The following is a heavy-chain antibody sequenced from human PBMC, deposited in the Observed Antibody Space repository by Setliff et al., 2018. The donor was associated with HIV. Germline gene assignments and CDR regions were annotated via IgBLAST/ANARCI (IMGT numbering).Heavy chain of an antibody. Sequence: ASVKVSCKASGYTFTTYGITWVRQAPGQGLEWMGWISAYNDNTNYAQKLQDRVTMTTDTSTSTAYMELRSLRSDDTAVYYCARDRGSRYGMDVWGQGTTVTVSS. J-gene: IGHJ6*02. CDR1: GYTFTTYG. V-gene: IGHV1-18*01. D-gene: IGHD1-26*01. CDR3: ARDRGSRYGMDV. CDR2: ISAYNDNT.